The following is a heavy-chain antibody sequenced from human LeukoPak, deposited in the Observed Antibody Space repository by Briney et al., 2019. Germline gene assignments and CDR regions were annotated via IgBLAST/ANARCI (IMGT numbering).Heavy chain of an antibody. V-gene: IGHV1-69*13. Sequence: ASVKVSCKASGGTFSSYAISWVRQAPGQGLEWMGGIIPIFGTANYAQKFQGRVTITADESTSTAYMELSSLRSEDTAVYYCARSGRGPYYYCYMDVWGKGTTVTVSS. J-gene: IGHJ6*03. CDR3: ARSGRGPYYYCYMDV. CDR2: IIPIFGTA. D-gene: IGHD3-10*01. CDR1: GGTFSSYA.